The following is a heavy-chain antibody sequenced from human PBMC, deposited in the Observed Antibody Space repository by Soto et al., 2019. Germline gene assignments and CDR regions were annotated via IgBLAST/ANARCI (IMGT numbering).Heavy chain of an antibody. CDR1: GASISTGGYY. V-gene: IGHV4-31*03. Sequence: SETLSLTCIVSGASISTGGYYWSWIRQHPGKGLELIGYIYHSGTTYYNPSLESRLSISADSSKNLLSLNLTSVTAADTAIYYCARATAPCWFDPRGQGTLVTVSS. CDR3: ARATAPCWFDP. D-gene: IGHD1-1*01. CDR2: IYHSGTT. J-gene: IGHJ5*02.